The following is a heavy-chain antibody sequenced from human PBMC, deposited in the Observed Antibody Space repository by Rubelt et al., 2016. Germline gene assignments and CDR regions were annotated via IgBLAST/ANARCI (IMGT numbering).Heavy chain of an antibody. V-gene: IGHV4-59*01. J-gene: IGHJ2*01. Sequence: QVQLQESGPGLVQPSETLSLTCAVSGGSISRYFWSWIRQAPGKGLEWIGYIYYTGSTGYNPSLESQVTMSVDPAKNQFSLNRKSVPAADTGVYYCARQSSHNHNTGYWCFDLWGRGTLVTVSS. CDR1: GGSISRYF. CDR3: ARQSSHNHNTGYWCFDL. CDR2: IYYTGST. D-gene: IGHD1-14*01.